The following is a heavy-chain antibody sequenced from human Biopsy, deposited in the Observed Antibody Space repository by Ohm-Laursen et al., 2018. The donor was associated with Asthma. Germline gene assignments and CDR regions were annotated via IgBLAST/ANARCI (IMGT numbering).Heavy chain of an antibody. Sequence: ASVKVSCKASGYTFRSYGVSWVRQAPEQGLEWMGWISPFTGDTHFGQKFQGRVTMTTDTSTDTAYMELRSLRSDDTAVYYCARHPYNFGGFDYWGQGSLVLVSS. CDR1: GYTFRSYG. D-gene: IGHD5-24*01. V-gene: IGHV1-18*04. CDR2: ISPFTGDT. J-gene: IGHJ4*02. CDR3: ARHPYNFGGFDY.